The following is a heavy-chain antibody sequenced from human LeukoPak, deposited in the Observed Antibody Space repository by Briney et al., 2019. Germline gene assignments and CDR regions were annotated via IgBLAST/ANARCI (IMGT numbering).Heavy chain of an antibody. D-gene: IGHD6-6*01. CDR2: IYTSGST. V-gene: IGHV4-4*07. CDR3: ARDAQGGSSVRDDAFDI. Sequence: SETLSLTCTVSGGSISSYYWSWIRQPAGKGLEWIGRIYTSGSTNYNPSLKSRVTMSVDTSKNQFSLKLSSVTAADTAVYYCARDAQGGSSVRDDAFDIWGQGTMVTVSS. CDR1: GGSISSYY. J-gene: IGHJ3*02.